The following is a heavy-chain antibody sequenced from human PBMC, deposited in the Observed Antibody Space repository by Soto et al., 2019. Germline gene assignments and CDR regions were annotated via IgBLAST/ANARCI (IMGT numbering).Heavy chain of an antibody. J-gene: IGHJ2*01. Sequence: QVQLQESGPGLVKPSQTLSLTCTVSGGSISSGGYYWSWIRQHPGKGLEWIGYIYYSGSTYYNPSLKSRVTLSVDTSKNQFSLKLSSVTAADTAVYYCARDRYMAGRPTWFDLWGRGTLVTVSS. CDR3: ARDRYMAGRPTWFDL. V-gene: IGHV4-31*03. D-gene: IGHD6-19*01. CDR1: GGSISSGGYY. CDR2: IYYSGST.